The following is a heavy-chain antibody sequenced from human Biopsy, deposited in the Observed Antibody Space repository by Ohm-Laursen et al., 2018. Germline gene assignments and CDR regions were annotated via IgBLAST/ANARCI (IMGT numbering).Heavy chain of an antibody. CDR1: TGTFNSYG. J-gene: IGHJ4*02. CDR3: AREAIGYQLPCDN. D-gene: IGHD2-2*01. V-gene: IGHV1-69*11. Sequence: SSVKVSCKAPTGTFNSYGIIWVRQAPGQGLEWMGRIIPILRTTAYAQTFLGRVTITADSPTSTVDMELTSLTSDDTAVYFCAREAIGYQLPCDNWGQGTLVTVSS. CDR2: IIPILRTT.